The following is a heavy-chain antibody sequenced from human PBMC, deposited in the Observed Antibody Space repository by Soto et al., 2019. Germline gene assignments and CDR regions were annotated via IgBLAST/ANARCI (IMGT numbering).Heavy chain of an antibody. D-gene: IGHD6-13*01. CDR1: GYSFTSYW. CDR3: ARSQYSSSLTGGMDV. V-gene: IGHV5-10-1*01. Sequence: GESLKISCXGSGYSFTSYWISWVRQMPGKGLEWMGRIDPSDSYTNYSPSFQGHVTISADKSISTAYLQWSSLKASDTAMYYCARSQYSSSLTGGMDVWGQGTTVTVSS. J-gene: IGHJ6*02. CDR2: IDPSDSYT.